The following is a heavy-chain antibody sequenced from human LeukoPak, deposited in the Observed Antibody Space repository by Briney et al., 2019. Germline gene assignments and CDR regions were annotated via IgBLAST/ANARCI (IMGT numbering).Heavy chain of an antibody. CDR2: IKEDGSQK. Sequence: GGSLRLSCAASGFTFSNYWMSWVRQAPGKGLEWVANIKEDGSQKNYVDSVKGRFTISRDNAKNSLYLQMSGLRAEDTAVYYCASEILYSSSASDIWGPGTMVTVSS. J-gene: IGHJ3*02. CDR3: ASEILYSSSASDI. CDR1: GFTFSNYW. V-gene: IGHV3-7*01. D-gene: IGHD6-6*01.